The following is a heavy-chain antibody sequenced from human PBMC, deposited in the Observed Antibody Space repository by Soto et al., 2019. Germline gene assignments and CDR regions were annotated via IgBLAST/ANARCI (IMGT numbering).Heavy chain of an antibody. Sequence: QLQLQESGPGLVKPSETLSLTCTVSGGSVSSGSYYWSWIRQPPGKGLEWIGYIYYSGSTNYNPSLKSRVTISVDTSKNQFSLKLSSVTAADTAVYYCASYDVLAAYYYWGQGTLVTVSS. CDR1: GGSVSSGSYY. CDR2: IYYSGST. D-gene: IGHD3-9*01. V-gene: IGHV4-61*01. CDR3: ASYDVLAAYYY. J-gene: IGHJ4*02.